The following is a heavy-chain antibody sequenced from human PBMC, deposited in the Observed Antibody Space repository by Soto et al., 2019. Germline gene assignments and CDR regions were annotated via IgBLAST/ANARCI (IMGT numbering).Heavy chain of an antibody. CDR2: IWYDGSNK. CDR1: GFTFSSYG. Sequence: QVQLVESGGGVVQPGRSLRLSCAASGFTFSSYGMHWVRQAPGKGLEWVAVIWYDGSNKYYADSVKGRFTISRDNSKNTLYLQMNSLRAEDTAVYYCARDQPAYCTNGGCYRSNYMDVWGKGTTVTVSS. J-gene: IGHJ6*03. D-gene: IGHD2-8*01. CDR3: ARDQPAYCTNGGCYRSNYMDV. V-gene: IGHV3-33*01.